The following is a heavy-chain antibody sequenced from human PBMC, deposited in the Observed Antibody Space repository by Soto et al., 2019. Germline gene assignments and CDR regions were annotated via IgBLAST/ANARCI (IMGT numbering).Heavy chain of an antibody. CDR1: GFTFSSYE. V-gene: IGHV3-48*03. CDR3: ARDEGRGLLWFGELFDY. J-gene: IGHJ4*02. CDR2: ISSSGSTI. Sequence: EVQLVESGGGLVQPGGSLRLSCAASGFTFSSYEMNWVRQAPGKGLEWVSYISSSGSTIYYADSVKGRFTISRDNAKNSLYLRMNSLRAEDTAVYYCARDEGRGLLWFGELFDYWGQGTLVTVSS. D-gene: IGHD3-10*01.